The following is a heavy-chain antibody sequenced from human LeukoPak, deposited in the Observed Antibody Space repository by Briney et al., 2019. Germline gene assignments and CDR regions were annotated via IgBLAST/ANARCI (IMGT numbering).Heavy chain of an antibody. D-gene: IGHD3-16*01. J-gene: IGHJ4*02. V-gene: IGHV4-59*01. CDR1: GGSISGYH. CDR3: ARVFGGVMDY. CDR2: IYYSGST. Sequence: PSETLSLTCTVSGGSISGYHWSWLRQPPGKRLEWTGYIYYSGSTNYNPSLKSRVTISIDTSMNQFSLKLTSVTAADTAVYYRARVFGGVMDYWGQGTLVTVSS.